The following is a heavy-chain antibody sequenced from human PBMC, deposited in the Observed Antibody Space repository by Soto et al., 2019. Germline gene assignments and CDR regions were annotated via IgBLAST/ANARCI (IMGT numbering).Heavy chain of an antibody. Sequence: SETVLTCTVSGDSISSSNYFWGWIRQPPGKGLEWIGTIFYSGSTYYNPSLKSRVTISVDTSKNQFSLKLTSVTAADTALYYCARRYGWLYFDYWGQGSLVTVSS. CDR2: IFYSGST. J-gene: IGHJ4*02. D-gene: IGHD3-10*01. CDR1: GDSISSSNYF. CDR3: ARRYGWLYFDY. V-gene: IGHV4-39*01.